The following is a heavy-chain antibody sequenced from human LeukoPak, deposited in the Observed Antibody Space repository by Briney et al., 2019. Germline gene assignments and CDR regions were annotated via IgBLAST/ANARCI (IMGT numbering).Heavy chain of an antibody. CDR2: MNPNSGNT. J-gene: IGHJ6*02. D-gene: IGHD3-10*01. CDR3: AREYGSGGYLSYYYYGMDV. Sequence: ASVKVSCKASGYTFTSYDINWVRQATGQGLEWMEWMNPNSGNTGYAQKFQGRVTMTRNTSISTAYMELSSLRSEDTAVYYCAREYGSGGYLSYYYYGMDVWGQGTTVTVSS. CDR1: GYTFTSYD. V-gene: IGHV1-8*01.